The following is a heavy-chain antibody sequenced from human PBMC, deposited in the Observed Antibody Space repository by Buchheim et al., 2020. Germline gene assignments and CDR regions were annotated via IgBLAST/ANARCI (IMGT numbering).Heavy chain of an antibody. J-gene: IGHJ4*02. CDR2: ISGSGGST. CDR3: AKRYRRIITVTTGFDY. Sequence: EVQLLESGGGLVQPGGSLRLSCAASGFTFSSYAMSWVRQAPGKGLEWVSAISGSGGSTYYADSVKGRFTISRDNSKNKPYLQMNSLRAEDTAVYYCAKRYRRIITVTTGFDYWGQGTL. V-gene: IGHV3-23*01. D-gene: IGHD4-11*01. CDR1: GFTFSSYA.